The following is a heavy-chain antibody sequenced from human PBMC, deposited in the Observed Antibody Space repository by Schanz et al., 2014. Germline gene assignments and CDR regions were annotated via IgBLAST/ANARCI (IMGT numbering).Heavy chain of an antibody. V-gene: IGHV1-18*01. D-gene: IGHD3-9*01. Sequence: QVQLVQSGAEVKKPGASVRVSCKASGYTFTTYAMSWVRQAPGQRLEWMGWINTGSGDTKYSQNFQGRVTMTADTSTNTAYMELRSLRSDDTAVYYCAKAEYDILTDSYSRLDPWGQGTLVTVSS. CDR3: AKAEYDILTDSYSRLDP. J-gene: IGHJ5*02. CDR1: GYTFTTYA. CDR2: INTGSGDT.